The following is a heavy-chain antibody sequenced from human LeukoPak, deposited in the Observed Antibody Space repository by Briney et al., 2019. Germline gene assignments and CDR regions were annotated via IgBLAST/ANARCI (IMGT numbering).Heavy chain of an antibody. D-gene: IGHD7-27*01. Sequence: SETLSLTCTVSGDSINNYYWSWIRQPPGKGLEWIGYIYHSGSTNYNPSLKSRVTISVDTSKNQFSLNLSSVTAADTAVYYCARRLGNWGSPDDPFDIRGQGTKVTVSS. V-gene: IGHV4-59*08. CDR1: GDSINNYY. CDR3: ARRLGNWGSPDDPFDI. CDR2: IYHSGST. J-gene: IGHJ3*02.